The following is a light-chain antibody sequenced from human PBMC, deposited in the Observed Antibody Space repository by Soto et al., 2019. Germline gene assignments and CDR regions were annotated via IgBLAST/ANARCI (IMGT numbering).Light chain of an antibody. J-gene: IGKJ5*01. Sequence: IRMTQSPSSLYARTRDRVTITCRASQGISNYVAWYQQKPGELPKLVIEAASILQTWVPSRFSGSGSGTDCSLTISSLQTEEGATYYGQQANTFPLTVGQGTRLEIK. CDR2: AAS. CDR1: QGISNY. CDR3: QQANTFPLT. V-gene: IGKV1-27*01.